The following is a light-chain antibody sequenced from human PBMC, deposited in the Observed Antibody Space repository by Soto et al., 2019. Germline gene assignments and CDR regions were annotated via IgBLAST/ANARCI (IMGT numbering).Light chain of an antibody. V-gene: IGKV1-9*01. Sequence: DIQLTQSPSLLSASVGDRVTITCRASHDISTYLAWYQQKPGKVPKLMIYEASTLQSGVPSRFSGSGSGTEFTLTISGLLPEDFATYHCQQLNTLPFTFGQGTRLEIK. CDR1: HDISTY. CDR3: QQLNTLPFT. J-gene: IGKJ5*01. CDR2: EAS.